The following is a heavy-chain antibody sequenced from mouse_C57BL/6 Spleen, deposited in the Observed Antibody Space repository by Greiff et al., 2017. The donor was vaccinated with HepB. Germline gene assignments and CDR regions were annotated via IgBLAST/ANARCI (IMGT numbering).Heavy chain of an antibody. CDR3: TRLEDI. CDR2: IWAGGST. V-gene: IGHV2-9*02. D-gene: IGHD1-3*01. Sequence: VRLVESGPGLVAPSQSLSITCTVSGFSLTSYGVHWVRQPPGKGLEWLGVIWAGGSTNYNSAHMARLSISKDNSKSQGFLKMNSLQTDDTAMYYCTRLEDIWGQGTTLTVSS. CDR1: GFSLTSYG. J-gene: IGHJ2*01.